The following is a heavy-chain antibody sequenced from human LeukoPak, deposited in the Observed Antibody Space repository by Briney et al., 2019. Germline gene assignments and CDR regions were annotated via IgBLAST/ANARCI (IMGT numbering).Heavy chain of an antibody. Sequence: GRSLRLSCAASGFTFSSYAMHWVRQAPGKGLEWVAVISYDGSNKYYADSVKGRFTISRDNSKNTLYLQMNSLRAEDTAVYYCARDQSPLPATVDYWGQGTLVTVSS. D-gene: IGHD2-15*01. CDR1: GFTFSSYA. CDR2: ISYDGSNK. J-gene: IGHJ4*02. CDR3: ARDQSPLPATVDY. V-gene: IGHV3-30*04.